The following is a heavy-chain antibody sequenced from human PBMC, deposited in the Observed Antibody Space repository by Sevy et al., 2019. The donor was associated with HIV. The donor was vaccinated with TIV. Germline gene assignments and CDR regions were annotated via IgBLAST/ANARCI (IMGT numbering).Heavy chain of an antibody. J-gene: IGHJ5*02. CDR3: ARVWGRSWFDP. V-gene: IGHV4-59*01. CDR1: GGSISSYY. D-gene: IGHD3-16*01. Sequence: SETLSITCTVSGGSISSYYWSWIRQPPGKGLEWIGYIYYSGSTNYNPSLKSRVTISVDTSKNQFSLKLSSVTAADTAVYYCARVWGRSWFDPWGQGTLVTVSS. CDR2: IYYSGST.